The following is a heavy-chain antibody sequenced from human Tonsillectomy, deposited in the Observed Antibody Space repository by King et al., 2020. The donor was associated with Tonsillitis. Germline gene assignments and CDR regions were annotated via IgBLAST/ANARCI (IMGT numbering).Heavy chain of an antibody. D-gene: IGHD2-15*01. Sequence: HTQLVQSGPEVKKPGTSVKVSCKASGFTFTSSAMQWVRQARGQRLEWIGWIVVGSGNTNYARKFQERVTITRDMSTSTAYMELGSLSSEDTAVYYCAAMTGCSGGSCYSGLDYWGQGTLVTVSS. CDR3: AAMTGCSGGSCYSGLDY. CDR2: IVVGSGNT. J-gene: IGHJ4*02. V-gene: IGHV1-58*02. CDR1: GFTFTSSA.